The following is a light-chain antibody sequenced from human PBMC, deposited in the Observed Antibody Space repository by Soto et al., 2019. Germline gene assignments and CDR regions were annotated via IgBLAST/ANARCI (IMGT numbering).Light chain of an antibody. Sequence: DIQMTQSPSTLSASVGDRVTITCRASQRISSWVAWYQQKPGKAPMHLISDASSLESGVPSRFSGSGSGTEFGQYISSLQPDDFETYYCQQYNRYSSKFGLGTKVEI. J-gene: IGKJ1*01. CDR3: QQYNRYSSK. CDR1: QRISSW. CDR2: DAS. V-gene: IGKV1-5*01.